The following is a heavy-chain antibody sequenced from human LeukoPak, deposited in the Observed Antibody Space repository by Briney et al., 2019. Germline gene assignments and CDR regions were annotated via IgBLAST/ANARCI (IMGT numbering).Heavy chain of an antibody. D-gene: IGHD3-10*01. V-gene: IGHV3-48*04. CDR2: ISSSSSTI. J-gene: IGHJ5*02. CDR3: ARDRSLPAHPTTMVRGLHWFDP. CDR1: GFTFSSYS. Sequence: GGSLRLSCAASGFTFSSYSMNWVRQAPGKGLEWVSYISSSSSTIYYADSVKGRFTISRDNAKNSLYLQMNSLRAEDTAVYYCARDRSLPAHPTTMVRGLHWFDPWGQGTLVTVSS.